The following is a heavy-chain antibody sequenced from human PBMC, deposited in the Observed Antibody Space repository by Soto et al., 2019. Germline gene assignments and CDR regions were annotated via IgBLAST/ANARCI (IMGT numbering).Heavy chain of an antibody. Sequence: ASVKVSCKASGYTFTDYAIHWVRQAPGQGLEWMGWINVGNGNTGYSRKFQGRVTNVRDMSASTAYVEVTSLTSEDTAIYYCAREGAHYTPLDHWGQGTLVTVSS. CDR1: GYTFTDYA. CDR3: AREGAHYTPLDH. D-gene: IGHD2-15*01. CDR2: INVGNGNT. V-gene: IGHV1-3*01. J-gene: IGHJ4*02.